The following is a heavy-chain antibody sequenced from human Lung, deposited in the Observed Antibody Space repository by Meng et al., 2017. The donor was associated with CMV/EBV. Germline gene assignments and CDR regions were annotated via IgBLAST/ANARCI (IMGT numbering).Heavy chain of an antibody. J-gene: IGHJ6*02. CDR3: ARGITGTTYYYDYYGMDV. Sequence: LXCTVSGGSTSSGDYYWSWIRQPPGEGLGWIGYIYYSGNTNYNPSFKSRVTISVDTSKNQFYLKVSFVTAADTAVYYCARGITGTTYYYDYYGMDVWXQGTXVTVSS. CDR1: GGSTSSGDYY. D-gene: IGHD1-7*01. CDR2: IYYSGNT. V-gene: IGHV4-30-4*08.